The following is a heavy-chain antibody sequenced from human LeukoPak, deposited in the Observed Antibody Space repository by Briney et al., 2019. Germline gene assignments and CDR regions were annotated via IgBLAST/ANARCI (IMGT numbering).Heavy chain of an antibody. J-gene: IGHJ4*02. V-gene: IGHV3-23*01. CDR3: AKDPAGITIFGVVSHYFDY. D-gene: IGHD3-3*01. Sequence: GGSLRLSCAASGFTFSSYAMSWVRQAPGKGLEWVSAISGSGGSTYYADSVKGRFTISRDTSKNTLYLQMNSLRAEDTAVYYCAKDPAGITIFGVVSHYFDYWGQGTLVTVSS. CDR1: GFTFSSYA. CDR2: ISGSGGST.